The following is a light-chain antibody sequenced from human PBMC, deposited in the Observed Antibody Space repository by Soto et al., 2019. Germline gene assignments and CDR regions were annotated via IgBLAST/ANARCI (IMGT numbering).Light chain of an antibody. CDR2: GAS. CDR1: QSISRSY. Sequence: ENVLTQSPGTLSLSPGDRATLSCRASQSISRSYLAWYQQKPGQAPRLLIYGASSRATGIPDRFSGSGSGTDFTLTISRLEPEDFAVYYCQQYGSSPRTFGQGTKVDIK. J-gene: IGKJ1*01. CDR3: QQYGSSPRT. V-gene: IGKV3-20*01.